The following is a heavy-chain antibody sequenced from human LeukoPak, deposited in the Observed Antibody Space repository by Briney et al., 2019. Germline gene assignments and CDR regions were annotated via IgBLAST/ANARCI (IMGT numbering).Heavy chain of an antibody. CDR1: GGSISSGDYY. CDR2: IYYSGST. D-gene: IGHD4-23*01. CDR3: ARDTHYGGLDY. Sequence: SETLSLTCTVSGGSISSGDYYWSWIRQPPGKGLEWIGYIYYSGSTYYNPSLKSRVTISVDTSKNQFPLKLSSVTAADTAVYYCARDTHYGGLDYWGQGTLVTVSS. V-gene: IGHV4-30-4*01. J-gene: IGHJ4*02.